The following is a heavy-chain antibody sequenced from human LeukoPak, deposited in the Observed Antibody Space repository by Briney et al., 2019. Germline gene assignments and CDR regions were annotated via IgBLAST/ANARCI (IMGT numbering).Heavy chain of an antibody. Sequence: SETLSLTCTVSGGSFHNYYWSWIRQPPGKGLEWIGYRNTKYNPSLKSRVTISLNKSNNQFSLMLNSVTAADTAVYYCARRLNGYNVGGRDYFGMDVWGQGTTVTVSS. V-gene: IGHV4-59*08. CDR3: ARRLNGYNVGGRDYFGMDV. CDR1: GGSFHNYY. CDR2: RNT. D-gene: IGHD5-12*01. J-gene: IGHJ6*02.